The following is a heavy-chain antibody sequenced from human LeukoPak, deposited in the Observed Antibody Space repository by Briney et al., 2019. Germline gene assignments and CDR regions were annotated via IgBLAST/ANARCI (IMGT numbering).Heavy chain of an antibody. J-gene: IGHJ4*02. CDR1: GFTFSSYW. CDR3: ARHRITIFGVVRFYFDY. V-gene: IGHV3-7*01. D-gene: IGHD3-3*01. Sequence: GGSLRLSCAASGFTFSSYWMSWVRQAPGKGLEWVANIKQDGSEKYYVDSVKGRFTISRDNAKNSLYLQMNSLRAEDTAVYYCARHRITIFGVVRFYFDYWGQGTLVTVSS. CDR2: IKQDGSEK.